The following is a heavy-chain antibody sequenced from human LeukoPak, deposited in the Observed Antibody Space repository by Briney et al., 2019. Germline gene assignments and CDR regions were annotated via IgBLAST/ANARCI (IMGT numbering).Heavy chain of an antibody. J-gene: IGHJ4*02. Sequence: SETLSLTCAVYGGSFSGYYWSWIRQPPGKGLEWIGSIYHSGSTYYNPSLKSRVTISVDTSKNQFSLKLSSVTAADTAVYYCARDRSMYYYDSSGYADYWGQGTLVTVSS. D-gene: IGHD3-22*01. CDR2: IYHSGST. CDR1: GGSFSGYY. V-gene: IGHV4-34*01. CDR3: ARDRSMYYYDSSGYADY.